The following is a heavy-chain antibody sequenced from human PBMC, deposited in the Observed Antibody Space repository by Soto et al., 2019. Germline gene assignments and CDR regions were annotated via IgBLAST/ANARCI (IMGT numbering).Heavy chain of an antibody. CDR2: ISYDGSNK. CDR3: AKDGYKYKYYSDY. J-gene: IGHJ4*02. V-gene: IGHV3-30*18. Sequence: QVQLVESGGGVVQPGRSLRLSCAASGFTFSSYGMHWVRQAPGKGLEWVAVISYDGSNKYYADSVKGRFTISRDNSKSTVYLQMNSLRVEDTAVYYCAKDGYKYKYYSDYWGQGTLVTVSS. D-gene: IGHD5-18*01. CDR1: GFTFSSYG.